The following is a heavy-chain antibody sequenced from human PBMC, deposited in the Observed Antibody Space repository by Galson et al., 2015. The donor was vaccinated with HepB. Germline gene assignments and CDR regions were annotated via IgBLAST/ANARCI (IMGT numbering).Heavy chain of an antibody. J-gene: IGHJ4*02. D-gene: IGHD2-21*01. CDR1: GFTFSSYW. Sequence: SLRLSCAASGFTFSSYWMTWVRQAPGKGLEWVANIKEDGSVKYYVDSVQGRFTISRDNAKNSLYLQMNSLRAEDTAVYYCAREPRAGAYYFDYWGQGTLVIVSS. V-gene: IGHV3-7*03. CDR3: AREPRAGAYYFDY. CDR2: IKEDGSVK.